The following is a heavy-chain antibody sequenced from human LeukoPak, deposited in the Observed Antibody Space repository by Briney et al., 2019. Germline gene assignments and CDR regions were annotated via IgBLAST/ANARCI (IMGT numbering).Heavy chain of an antibody. D-gene: IGHD3-10*01. Sequence: ASVKVSCKASGYTFTGYYMHWVRQAPGQGLEWMGWINPNSGGTNYAQKFQGRVTMTRETSISTAYMELSRLRSDDTAVYYCARVGELLWFGELDDYGMDVWGQGTTVTVSS. J-gene: IGHJ6*02. CDR3: ARVGELLWFGELDDYGMDV. CDR2: INPNSGGT. V-gene: IGHV1-2*02. CDR1: GYTFTGYY.